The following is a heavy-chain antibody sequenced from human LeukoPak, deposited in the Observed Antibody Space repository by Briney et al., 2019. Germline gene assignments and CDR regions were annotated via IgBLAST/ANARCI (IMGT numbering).Heavy chain of an antibody. J-gene: IGHJ3*02. CDR3: AREVEMATGDAFDI. CDR1: GGSISSYY. D-gene: IGHD5-24*01. Sequence: SESLSLTCTVSGGSISSYYWSWIRQPPGKGLEWIGYIYYSGSTNYNPSLKSRVTISVDTSKNQFSLKLSSVTAADTAVYYCAREVEMATGDAFDIWGQGTMVTVSS. CDR2: IYYSGST. V-gene: IGHV4-59*01.